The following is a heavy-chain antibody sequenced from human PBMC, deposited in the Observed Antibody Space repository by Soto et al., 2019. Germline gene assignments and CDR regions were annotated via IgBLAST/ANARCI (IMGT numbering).Heavy chain of an antibody. CDR3: LRYGVAATY. J-gene: IGHJ4*02. CDR1: RDTFTSYY. D-gene: IGHD2-8*01. CDR2: MNPNSGNT. Sequence: GASVKVSCKAPRDTFTSYYINWVRQATGQGLEWMGWMNPNSGNTGYAQKFQDRITLTRDTSITTAYMELSSLTSDDTAVYFCLRYGVAATYWGQGTQVTVSS. V-gene: IGHV1-8*01.